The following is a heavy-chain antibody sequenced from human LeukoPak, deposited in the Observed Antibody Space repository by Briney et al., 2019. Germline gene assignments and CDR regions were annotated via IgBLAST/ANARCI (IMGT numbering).Heavy chain of an antibody. J-gene: IGHJ6*03. V-gene: IGHV1-69*13. CDR2: IIPIFGTA. D-gene: IGHD3-22*01. CDR3: ARASGVIYYDSSGYYPPMDV. Sequence: SVKVSCKASGGTLSSYAISWVRQAPGQGLEWMGGIIPIFGTANYAQKFQGRVTITADESTSTAYMELSSLRSEDTAVYYCARASGVIYYDSSGYYPPMDVWGKGTTVTVSS. CDR1: GGTLSSYA.